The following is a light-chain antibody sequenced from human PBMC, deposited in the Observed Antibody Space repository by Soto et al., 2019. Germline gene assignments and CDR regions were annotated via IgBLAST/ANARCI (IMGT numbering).Light chain of an antibody. V-gene: IGKV1-5*01. Sequence: DIRMTQSPSTLSASVGDRVTITCRASQSISNRLAWYQQKPGKAPKVLIYDASNLESGVPSRFTGSGSGTEFILTISSLQPDDFATYYCQHYGSRWTFGQGTKVDIK. J-gene: IGKJ1*01. CDR2: DAS. CDR3: QHYGSRWT. CDR1: QSISNR.